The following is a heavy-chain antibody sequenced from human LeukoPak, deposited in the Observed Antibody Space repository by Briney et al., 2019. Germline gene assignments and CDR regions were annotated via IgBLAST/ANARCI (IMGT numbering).Heavy chain of an antibody. V-gene: IGHV1-58*01. CDR1: GFAFTTSA. J-gene: IGHJ4*02. Sequence: ASVKVSCKASGFAFTTSAVQWVRQARGQRLEWIGWIFVGSGYTDYAQKFQERVTITRDMSTSTAHVELSSLRSEDTAVYYCAADLTIWGQGALVTVSS. CDR3: AADLTI. D-gene: IGHD3-9*01. CDR2: IFVGSGYT.